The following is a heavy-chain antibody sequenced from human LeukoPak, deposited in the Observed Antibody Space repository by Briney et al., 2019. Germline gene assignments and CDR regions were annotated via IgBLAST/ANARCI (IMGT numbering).Heavy chain of an antibody. CDR3: ARDSGIAAAGTNWFDP. J-gene: IGHJ5*02. Sequence: SETLSLTCSVSGGSVSTYYWSWIRQPPGEGLEWIGYIFYSGTTNYTPSLKSRVTISVDTSKNQFSLKLSSVTAADTAVYYCARDSGIAAAGTNWFDPWGQGTLVTVSS. D-gene: IGHD6-13*01. CDR2: IFYSGTT. V-gene: IGHV4-59*02. CDR1: GGSVSTYY.